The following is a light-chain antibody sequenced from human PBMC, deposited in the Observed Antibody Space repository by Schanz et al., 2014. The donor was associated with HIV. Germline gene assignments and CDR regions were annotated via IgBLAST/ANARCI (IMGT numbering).Light chain of an antibody. CDR2: EVS. CDR3: SSFAGNNKLL. V-gene: IGLV2-23*02. CDR1: SSDVGSYNL. J-gene: IGLJ2*01. Sequence: QSALTQPASVSGSPGQSITISCTGTSSDVGSYNLVSWYQQHPGKAPKLMIYEVSKRPSGVSNRFSGSKSGNTASLTISGLKDDDEADYYCSSFAGNNKLLFGGGTKLTVL.